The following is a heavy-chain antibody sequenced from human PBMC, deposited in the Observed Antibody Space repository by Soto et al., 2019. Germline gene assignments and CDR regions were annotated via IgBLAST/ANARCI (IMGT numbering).Heavy chain of an antibody. D-gene: IGHD7-27*01. Sequence: QVQLQQWGAGLLKPSETLSLTCAVYGGSFSGYYWNWIRQPPGKGLEWIGEINHSGSTNYNPSLKSRVTISVDTSKHQFSLKLSSVTAADTAVYYCARGWGRLIDYWGQGTLVTVSS. V-gene: IGHV4-34*01. CDR1: GGSFSGYY. CDR2: INHSGST. J-gene: IGHJ4*02. CDR3: ARGWGRLIDY.